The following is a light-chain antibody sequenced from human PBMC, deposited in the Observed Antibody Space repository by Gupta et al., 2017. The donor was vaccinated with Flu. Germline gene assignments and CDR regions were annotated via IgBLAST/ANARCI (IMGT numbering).Light chain of an antibody. CDR3: CSDAGSRD. V-gene: IGLV2-11*01. J-gene: IGLJ1*01. CDR2: ERR. Sequence: SALTQPRSVSGSPGPSVAISCTGTRSDVGAYNYVSWYQQHPGKAPKLMIYERRTRPAGVTDSFSGSKSGNTASLTISGRQAEDEDDYYCCSDAGSRDFGTGTKVTVL. CDR1: RSDVGAYNY.